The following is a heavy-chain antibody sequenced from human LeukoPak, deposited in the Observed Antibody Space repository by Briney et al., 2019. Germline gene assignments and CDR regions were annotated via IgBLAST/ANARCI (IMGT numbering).Heavy chain of an antibody. CDR2: FDPEDGET. J-gene: IGHJ4*02. CDR3: ATTGSDSSEYDY. D-gene: IGHD6-13*01. V-gene: IGHV1-24*01. CDR1: GGTFSSYA. Sequence: ASVKVSCKASGGTFSSYAISWVRQAPGQGLEWMGGFDPEDGETIYAQKFQGRVTMTEDTSTDTAYMELSSLRSEDTAVYYCATTGSDSSEYDYWGQGTLVTVSS.